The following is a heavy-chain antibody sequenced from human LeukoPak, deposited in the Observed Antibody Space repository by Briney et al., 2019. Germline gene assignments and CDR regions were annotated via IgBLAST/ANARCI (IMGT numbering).Heavy chain of an antibody. D-gene: IGHD2-15*01. CDR2: IWYDGSKK. J-gene: IGHJ4*02. CDR1: GFTFSRYG. CDR3: ASVAGCSGGSCYKGFDY. Sequence: GGSLRLSCAASGFTFSRYGMHWVRQAPCKGLEWVAIIWYDGSKKYYADSVKGRFTISRDNSKNTLYLQMNSLRAEDTAVYYCASVAGCSGGSCYKGFDYWGQGTLVTVSS. V-gene: IGHV3-33*01.